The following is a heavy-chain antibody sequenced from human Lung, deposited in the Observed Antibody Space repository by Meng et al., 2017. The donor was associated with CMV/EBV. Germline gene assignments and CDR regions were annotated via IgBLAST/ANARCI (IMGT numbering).Heavy chain of an antibody. CDR1: GYTFTGYY. J-gene: IGHJ3*02. CDR3: ARRQYQLVGLAAFDI. D-gene: IGHD2-2*01. Sequence: ASVKVSCKASGYTFTGYYMHWVRQAPGQGLEWMGWINPNSGGTNYAQKFQGRVTMTRDTSISTAHMELSRLRSDDTAVYYCARRQYQLVGLAAFDIWGQGXMVTVSS. CDR2: INPNSGGT. V-gene: IGHV1-2*02.